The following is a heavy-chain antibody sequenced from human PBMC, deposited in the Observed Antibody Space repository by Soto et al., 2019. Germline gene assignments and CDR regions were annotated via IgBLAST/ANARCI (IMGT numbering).Heavy chain of an antibody. Sequence: EVQLVESGGGLVQPGESLRLSCAASGFTFSSYWMHWVRQAPGKGLVWVSRINSDGSSTSYAGSVKGRFTISRDNAKNTLYLQMNSLRAEDTAVYYCVRTSLVVAAATREDYWGQGTLVNVSS. J-gene: IGHJ4*02. CDR2: INSDGSST. D-gene: IGHD2-15*01. V-gene: IGHV3-74*01. CDR3: VRTSLVVAAATREDY. CDR1: GFTFSSYW.